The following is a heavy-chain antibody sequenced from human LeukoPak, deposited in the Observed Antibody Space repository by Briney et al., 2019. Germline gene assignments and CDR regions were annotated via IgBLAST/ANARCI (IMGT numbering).Heavy chain of an antibody. Sequence: KPSETLSLTCSVSGGSISLSYYYWGWIRQPPGKALEWIGSVYYSGSTYYNPSLKSRVTISVDTSKNQFSLKLSSVTAADTAVYYCAKENSSSWTKALTYYFDYWGQGTLVTVSS. CDR2: VYYSGST. D-gene: IGHD6-13*01. CDR1: GGSISLSYYY. J-gene: IGHJ4*02. V-gene: IGHV4-39*07. CDR3: AKENSSSWTKALTYYFDY.